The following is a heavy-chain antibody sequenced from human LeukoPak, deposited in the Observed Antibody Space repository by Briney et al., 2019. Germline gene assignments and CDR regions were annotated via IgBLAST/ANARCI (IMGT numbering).Heavy chain of an antibody. Sequence: SETLSLTCAVYGGSFSGYYWSWIRQPPGKGLEWIGEINHSGSTNYNPSLKSRVTISVDTSKNQFSLKLSSVTAADTAVYYCARADVDTAMVGAFDIWGQGTMVTVSS. CDR1: GGSFSGYY. CDR3: ARADVDTAMVGAFDI. D-gene: IGHD5-18*01. V-gene: IGHV4-34*01. J-gene: IGHJ3*02. CDR2: INHSGST.